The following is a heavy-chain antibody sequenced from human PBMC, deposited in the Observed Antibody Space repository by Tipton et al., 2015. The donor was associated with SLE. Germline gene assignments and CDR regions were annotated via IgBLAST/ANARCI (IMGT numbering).Heavy chain of an antibody. CDR1: GFTFNNYW. V-gene: IGHV3-7*01. D-gene: IGHD7-27*01. Sequence: SLRLSCAASGFTFNNYWMSWVRQAPGKGLEWVANVRQDGGEKYYVDSVNGRFTISRDNVKKSVYLQMNSLRADDTAVYYCARENYISERTGHGLDYYFMDVWGKGTTVTVSS. CDR3: ARENYISERTGHGLDYYFMDV. J-gene: IGHJ6*03. CDR2: VRQDGGEK.